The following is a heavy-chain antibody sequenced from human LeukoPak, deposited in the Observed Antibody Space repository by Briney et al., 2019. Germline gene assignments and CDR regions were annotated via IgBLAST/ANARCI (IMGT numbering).Heavy chain of an antibody. J-gene: IGHJ5*01. V-gene: IGHV3-48*02. Sequence: PTGGSLRLSCVASESTFSSYSMNWVRQAPGKGLEWVSYISSSGTTKYYADSVKGRFTISRDNVKNSLYLQMNSLRDEDTAVYYCAVEGYCSGGSCYTNWFDSWGQGTLVTVSS. D-gene: IGHD2-15*01. CDR3: AVEGYCSGGSCYTNWFDS. CDR2: ISSSGTTK. CDR1: ESTFSSYS.